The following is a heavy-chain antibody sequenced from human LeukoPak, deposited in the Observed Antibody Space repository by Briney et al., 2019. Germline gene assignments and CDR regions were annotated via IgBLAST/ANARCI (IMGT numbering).Heavy chain of an antibody. V-gene: IGHV3-23*01. Sequence: GGSRRLSCAASGFTFSSYAMSWVRQAPGKGQEWVSAISGSGGSTYYADSVKGRFTISRDNSKNTLYLQMNSLRAEDTAVYYCAKDYGGTSDAFDIWGQGTMVTVSS. J-gene: IGHJ3*02. CDR1: GFTFSSYA. D-gene: IGHD3-10*01. CDR2: ISGSGGST. CDR3: AKDYGGTSDAFDI.